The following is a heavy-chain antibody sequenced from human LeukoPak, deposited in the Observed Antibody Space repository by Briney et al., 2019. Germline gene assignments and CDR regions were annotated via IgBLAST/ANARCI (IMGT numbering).Heavy chain of an antibody. D-gene: IGHD6-13*01. CDR1: GFTFSDYY. CDR3: ASASSHRIAAGGDY. CDR2: ISSSGSTI. V-gene: IGHV3-11*04. J-gene: IGHJ4*02. Sequence: AGGSLRLSCAASGFTFSDYYMSWTRQAPGKGLEWVSYISSSGSTIYYADSVKGRFTISRDNAKNSLYLQMNSLRAEDTAVYYCASASSHRIAAGGDYWGQGTLVTVSS.